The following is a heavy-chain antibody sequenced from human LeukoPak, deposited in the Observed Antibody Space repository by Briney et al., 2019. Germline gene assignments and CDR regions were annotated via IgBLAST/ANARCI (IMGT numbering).Heavy chain of an antibody. CDR2: ISSSSSYI. J-gene: IGHJ4*02. V-gene: IGHV3-21*01. CDR1: GFTFSSYS. CDR3: ARGTTGTTGRGDY. D-gene: IGHD1-1*01. Sequence: GGSLRLSCAASGFTFSSYSMNWVRQAPGKGLGWVSSISSSSSYIYYADSVKGRFTISRDNAKNSLYLQMNSLRAEDTAVYYCARGTTGTTGRGDYWGQGTLVTVSS.